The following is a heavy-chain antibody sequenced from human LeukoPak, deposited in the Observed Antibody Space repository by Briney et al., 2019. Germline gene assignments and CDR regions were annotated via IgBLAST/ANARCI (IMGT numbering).Heavy chain of an antibody. D-gene: IGHD5-18*01. Sequence: GGSLRLSCAASGFTVSSNYMSWVRRAPGKGLEWVSVIYSGGSTYYADSVKGRFTISRDNSKNTLYLQMNSLRAEDTAVYYCASDSAWIQLWNDYYMDVWGKGTTVTVSS. J-gene: IGHJ6*03. V-gene: IGHV3-66*02. CDR1: GFTVSSNY. CDR2: IYSGGST. CDR3: ASDSAWIQLWNDYYMDV.